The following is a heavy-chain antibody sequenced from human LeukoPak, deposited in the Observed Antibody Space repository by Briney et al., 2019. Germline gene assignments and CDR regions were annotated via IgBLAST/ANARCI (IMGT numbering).Heavy chain of an antibody. V-gene: IGHV1/OR15-1*01. CDR2: INPNSGGT. CDR1: GYIFTDYY. J-gene: IGHJ4*02. Sequence: ASVKVSCKASGYIFTDYYMHWVRQAPGQELGWMGRINPNSGGTNYAQKFQGRVTMTRDTSISTAYTELSSLRSDDTAVYYCARSSVVPAAHYFDYWGQGTLVTVSS. CDR3: ARSSVVPAAHYFDY. D-gene: IGHD2-2*01.